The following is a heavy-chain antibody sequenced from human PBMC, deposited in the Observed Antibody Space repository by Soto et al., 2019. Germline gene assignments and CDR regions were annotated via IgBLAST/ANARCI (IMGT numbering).Heavy chain of an antibody. Sequence: EVQVVESRGGFVEPGGSLRLSCAASGFSFTSAWLSWVRQAPGKGLEWVGRIKSETDGGTTGFAAPMKDRFTMSREDAENTVSLQMNNLKTEDTAMYFCIGHETISGGPFIYWGQGIRVTVSS. CDR3: IGHETISGGPFIY. D-gene: IGHD3-3*01. J-gene: IGHJ4*02. CDR2: IKSETDGGTT. CDR1: GFSFTSAW. V-gene: IGHV3-15*07.